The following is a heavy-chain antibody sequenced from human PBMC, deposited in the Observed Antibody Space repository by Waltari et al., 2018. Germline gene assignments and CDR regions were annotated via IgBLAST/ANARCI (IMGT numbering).Heavy chain of an antibody. CDR1: GDSMNNYY. Sequence: QVQLQESGPGLVKPSETLSLTCTISGDSMNNYYWSWIRRAPGKGLEWIGYIYYNGNINYNPSLKSRVTISIDTSKNQFSLRLTSVTAADTAVYYCARAEYRVFADWGQGILVTVSS. D-gene: IGHD5-18*01. J-gene: IGHJ4*02. V-gene: IGHV4-59*01. CDR2: IYYNGNI. CDR3: ARAEYRVFAD.